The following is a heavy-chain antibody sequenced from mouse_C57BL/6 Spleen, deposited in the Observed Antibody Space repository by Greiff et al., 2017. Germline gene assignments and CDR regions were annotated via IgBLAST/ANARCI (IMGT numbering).Heavy chain of an antibody. J-gene: IGHJ3*01. V-gene: IGHV7-3*01. D-gene: IGHD1-1*01. CDR1: GFTFTDYY. CDR3: ARCYGSSPFAY. Sequence: EVKVIESGGGLVQPGGSLSLSCAASGFTFTDYYMSWVRQPPGKALEWLGFIRNKANGYTTEYSASVKGRFTISRDNYQSILYLQMDALRAVDSATYYCARCYGSSPFAYWGQGTLVTVSA. CDR2: IRNKANGYTT.